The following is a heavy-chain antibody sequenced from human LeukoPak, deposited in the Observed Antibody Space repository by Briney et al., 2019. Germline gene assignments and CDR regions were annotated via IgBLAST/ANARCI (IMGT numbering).Heavy chain of an antibody. D-gene: IGHD6-13*01. J-gene: IGHJ4*02. V-gene: IGHV1-2*06. CDR3: ARGPQASSSWYLDY. CDR2: INPDSGGT. CDR1: GYTFTGYY. Sequence: ASVKVSCKASGYTFTGYYMHWVRQAPGQGLEWMGRINPDSGGTNYAQKFQGRVTMTRDPSISTAYMELRRLRSDDTAVYYCARGPQASSSWYLDYWGQGTLVTVSS.